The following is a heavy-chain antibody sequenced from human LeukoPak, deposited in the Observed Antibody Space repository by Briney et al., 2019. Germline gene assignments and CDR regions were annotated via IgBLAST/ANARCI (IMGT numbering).Heavy chain of an antibody. J-gene: IGHJ4*02. Sequence: SETLSLTCTVSGGSISSYYWSWIRQPPGKGLEWIGYIYYSGSTNYNPSLKSRVTISVDTPKNQFSLKLSSVTAADTAVYYCARGMRDTPNDYATDYWGQGTLVTVSS. CDR1: GGSISSYY. CDR3: ARGMRDTPNDYATDY. V-gene: IGHV4-59*01. D-gene: IGHD4-17*01. CDR2: IYYSGST.